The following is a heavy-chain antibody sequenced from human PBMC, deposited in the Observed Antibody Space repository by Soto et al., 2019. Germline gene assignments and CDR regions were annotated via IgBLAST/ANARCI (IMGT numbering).Heavy chain of an antibody. D-gene: IGHD1-1*01. CDR1: GFTFSNYG. CDR2: VSYRGTNK. J-gene: IGHJ3*02. CDR3: AKDGWMSTIRGDAFSI. Sequence: PVGSLRLSCVASGFTFSNYGMHWVRQAPGKGLEWVAFVSYRGTNKYHADSVKGRFTISRDDSRNTVYLQMNSLRAEDTAVYFCAKDGWMSTIRGDAFSIWGQGTGVTVSS. V-gene: IGHV3-30*18.